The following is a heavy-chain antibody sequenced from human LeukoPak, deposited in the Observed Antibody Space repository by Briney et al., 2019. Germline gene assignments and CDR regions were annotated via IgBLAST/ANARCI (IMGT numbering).Heavy chain of an antibody. J-gene: IGHJ3*02. D-gene: IGHD3-3*01. V-gene: IGHV1-24*01. Sequence: ASVKVSCKVSGYTLTELSMHWVRQAPGKGLEWMGGFDPEDGETIYAQKFQGRVTMTEDTSTDTAYMELSSLRSEDTAVYYCARDERRIRFLEWLSNGGAFDIWGQGTMVTVSS. CDR3: ARDERRIRFLEWLSNGGAFDI. CDR2: FDPEDGET. CDR1: GYTLTELS.